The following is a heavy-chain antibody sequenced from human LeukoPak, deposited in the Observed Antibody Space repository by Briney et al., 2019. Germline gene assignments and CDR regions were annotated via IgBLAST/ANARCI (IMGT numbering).Heavy chain of an antibody. CDR3: ARDEGYYDSSGTFDY. J-gene: IGHJ4*02. Sequence: GGSLRLSCAASGFTFSSYSMNWVRQAPGKGLEWVSSISSSSSYIYYADSVKGRFTISRGNAKNSLYLQMNSLRAEDTAVYYCARDEGYYDSSGTFDYWGQGTLVTVSS. V-gene: IGHV3-21*01. CDR2: ISSSSSYI. D-gene: IGHD3-22*01. CDR1: GFTFSSYS.